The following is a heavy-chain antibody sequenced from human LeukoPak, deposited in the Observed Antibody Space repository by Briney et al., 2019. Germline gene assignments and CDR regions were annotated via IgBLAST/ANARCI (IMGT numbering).Heavy chain of an antibody. D-gene: IGHD3-10*01. Sequence: SVKVSCKASGGTFSNYAISWVRQAPGQGLEWMGGIIPIFGTANYAQKFQGRVTITADESTSTAYMELGSLTSEDTAVYYCARDSEFRGVNLLWNWGQGTLVTVSS. CDR3: ARDSEFRGVNLLWN. CDR1: GGTFSNYA. V-gene: IGHV1-69*13. CDR2: IIPIFGTA. J-gene: IGHJ4*02.